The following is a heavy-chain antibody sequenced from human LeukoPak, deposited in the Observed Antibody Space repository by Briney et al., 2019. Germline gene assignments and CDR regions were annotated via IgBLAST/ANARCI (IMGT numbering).Heavy chain of an antibody. D-gene: IGHD3-22*01. V-gene: IGHV4-4*07. CDR1: GDSISYFY. CDR2: IHSSGST. CDR3: ARGYYYDSSGYEGVFDY. Sequence: SETLSLTCSVSGDSISYFYWSWIRQAAGKGLEWIGRIHSSGSTDYNASLKSRVTMSVDTSKNQLSLKVISVTAADTAVYYCARGYYYDSSGYEGVFDYWGQGTLVTVSS. J-gene: IGHJ4*02.